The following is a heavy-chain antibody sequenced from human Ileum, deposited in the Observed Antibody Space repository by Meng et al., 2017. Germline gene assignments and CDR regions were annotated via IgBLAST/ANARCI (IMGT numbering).Heavy chain of an antibody. J-gene: IGHJ5*02. CDR2: IYYSGTT. CDR1: GDAISSGNYY. CDR3: ARTYNFWSGYYEWFDP. Sequence: QVQLQESGPGLVKPSQTLSITCTVAGDAISSGNYYWSWIRQHPGKGLEWIGYIYYSGTTYYNPSPKSRATLSVDTSKSQFSLNLSSVTAADTAVYYCARTYNFWSGYYEWFDPWGQGTLVTVSS. V-gene: IGHV4-31*03. D-gene: IGHD3-3*01.